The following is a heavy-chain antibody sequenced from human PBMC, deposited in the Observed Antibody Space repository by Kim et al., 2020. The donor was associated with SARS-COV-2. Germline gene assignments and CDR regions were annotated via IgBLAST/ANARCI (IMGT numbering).Heavy chain of an antibody. CDR3: ASRIDYIAAAGTTEDY. Sequence: SETLSLTCTVSGGSISSSSYYWGWIRQPPGKGLEWIGSIYYSGSTYYNPSLKSRVTISVDTSKNQFSLKLSSVTAADTAVYYCASRIDYIAAAGTTEDYWGQGTLVTVSS. D-gene: IGHD6-13*01. V-gene: IGHV4-39*01. J-gene: IGHJ4*02. CDR2: IYYSGST. CDR1: GGSISSSSYY.